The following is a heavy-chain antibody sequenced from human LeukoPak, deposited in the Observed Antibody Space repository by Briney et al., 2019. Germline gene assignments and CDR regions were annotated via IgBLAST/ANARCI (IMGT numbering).Heavy chain of an antibody. CDR2: ISSSSSYI. CDR1: GFTFSSYS. J-gene: IGHJ4*02. D-gene: IGHD3-10*02. Sequence: PGGSLRLSCAASGFTFSSYSMKWVRQAPGKGLEWVSFISSSSSYIYYADSVKGRFTISRDNAKNSLYLQMNSLRAEDTAVYYCARGTMFPYYFDYWGQGTLVTVPS. V-gene: IGHV3-21*01. CDR3: ARGTMFPYYFDY.